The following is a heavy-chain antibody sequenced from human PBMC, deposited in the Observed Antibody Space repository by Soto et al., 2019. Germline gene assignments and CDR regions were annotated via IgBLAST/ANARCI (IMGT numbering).Heavy chain of an antibody. Sequence: EVQLVESGGGLVQPGGSLRLSCAASGFTVNSNYMGWVRQAPGKGLEWVSVIYSDGSTYYADSVKGRFIISRDNSNNTLYFQMNSLRAEDTAVYYCATLTKYDILTGFYPCWGQGTLVTVSS. V-gene: IGHV3-66*01. J-gene: IGHJ4*02. D-gene: IGHD3-9*01. CDR3: ATLTKYDILTGFYPC. CDR1: GFTVNSNY. CDR2: IYSDGST.